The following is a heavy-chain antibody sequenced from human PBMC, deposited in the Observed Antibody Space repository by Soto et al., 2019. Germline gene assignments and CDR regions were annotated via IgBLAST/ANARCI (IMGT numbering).Heavy chain of an antibody. CDR2: ISYDGSNK. Sequence: GGALRISCAASGFTFSSYGMHWVRQAPGKGLEWVAVISYDGSNKYYADSVKGRFTISRDNSKNTLYLQMNSLRAEDTAVYYCAKDMGSSGSYFDYWGQGTLVTVSS. V-gene: IGHV3-30*18. D-gene: IGHD6-19*01. CDR1: GFTFSSYG. J-gene: IGHJ4*02. CDR3: AKDMGSSGSYFDY.